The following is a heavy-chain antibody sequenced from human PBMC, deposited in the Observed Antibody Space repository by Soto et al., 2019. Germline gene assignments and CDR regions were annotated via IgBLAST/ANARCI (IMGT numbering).Heavy chain of an antibody. Sequence: PGGSLRLSCAVSGFTFRSSPMSWVRRAPGKGLEWVSYISSSSSTIYYADSVKGRFTISRDNAKNSLYLQMNSLRDEDTAVYYCARDIDFFDYWGQGTLVTVSS. CDR1: GFTFRSSP. CDR3: ARDIDFFDY. CDR2: ISSSSSTI. V-gene: IGHV3-48*02. J-gene: IGHJ4*02. D-gene: IGHD2-15*01.